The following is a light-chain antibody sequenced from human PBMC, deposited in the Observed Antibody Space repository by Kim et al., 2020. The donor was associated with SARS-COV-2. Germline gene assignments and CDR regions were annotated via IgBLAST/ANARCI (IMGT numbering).Light chain of an antibody. CDR3: QEYTKYWT. V-gene: IGKV1-5*03. CDR1: QSISSW. J-gene: IGKJ1*01. CDR2: QAS. Sequence: DIQMTQSPSTLSASVGDRVTITCRASQSISSWLAWYQQKPGKAPTVLVYQASILESGVPSRFSGSGSGTEFTLTISSLQPDDCATYYCQEYTKYWTFGQGTKVDIK.